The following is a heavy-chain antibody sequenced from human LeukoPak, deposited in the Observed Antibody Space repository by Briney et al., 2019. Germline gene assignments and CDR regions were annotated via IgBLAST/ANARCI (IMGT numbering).Heavy chain of an antibody. Sequence: ASAKVSCKASGYTFTNYGISWVRQAPGQGLEWMGWISAYNGNTNYAQKLQGRVTMTTDTSTSTAYVELRSLRSDDTAVYYCARDLVTFGGVIVSHIWGQGTMVTVSS. J-gene: IGHJ3*02. D-gene: IGHD3-16*02. CDR2: ISAYNGNT. V-gene: IGHV1-18*01. CDR3: ARDLVTFGGVIVSHI. CDR1: GYTFTNYG.